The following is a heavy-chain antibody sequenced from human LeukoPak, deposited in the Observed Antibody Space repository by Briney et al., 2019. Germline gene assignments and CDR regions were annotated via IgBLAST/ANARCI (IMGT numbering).Heavy chain of an antibody. Sequence: GSSVKVSCKASGGTFNSYAISWVRQAPGQGLEWMGGIIPIFGTANYAQKFQGRVTITADESTSTAYMELSRLRSDDTAAYYCARSGSVWFGELQASNWFDPWGQGTLVTVSS. CDR2: IIPIFGTA. CDR3: ARSGSVWFGELQASNWFDP. CDR1: GGTFNSYA. D-gene: IGHD3-10*01. V-gene: IGHV1-69*01. J-gene: IGHJ5*02.